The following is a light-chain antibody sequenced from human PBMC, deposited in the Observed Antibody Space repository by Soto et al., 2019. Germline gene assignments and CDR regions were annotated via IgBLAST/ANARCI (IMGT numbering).Light chain of an antibody. CDR1: QSVSSSY. V-gene: IGKV3-20*01. CDR3: QLYSRSPRKIT. Sequence: IVLTQSPGNRSSSPGERVTLSCRASQSVSSSYLVWYQQKPGQAPRPLIYGASSRATGIPDRFSGSGSGTDCTRTISRLEPEEFAGYYCQLYSRSPRKITFGQGTRLEIK. CDR2: GAS. J-gene: IGKJ5*01.